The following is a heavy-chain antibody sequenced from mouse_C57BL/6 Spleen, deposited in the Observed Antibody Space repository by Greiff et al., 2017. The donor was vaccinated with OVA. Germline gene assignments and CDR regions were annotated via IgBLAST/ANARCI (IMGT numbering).Heavy chain of an antibody. CDR1: GYTFTSYG. CDR3: ARWGGYAMDY. V-gene: IGHV1-81*01. CDR2: IYPRSGNT. Sequence: VQLQESGAELARPGASVKLSCKASGYTFTSYGISWVKQRTGQGLEWIGEIYPRSGNTYYNEKFKGKATLTADKSSSTAYMELRSLTSEDSAVYFCARWGGYAMDYWGQGTSVTVSS. J-gene: IGHJ4*01.